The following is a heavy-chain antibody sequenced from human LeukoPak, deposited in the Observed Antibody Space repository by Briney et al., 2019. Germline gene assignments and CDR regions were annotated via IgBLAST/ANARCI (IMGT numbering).Heavy chain of an antibody. Sequence: SQTLSLTCAISGDSVSNTTTAWNWIRQSPSRGLEWLGRTYYRSKWYHEYAISVRSRIIINSDTSKNQFSLHLNSVTPDDTAVYYCARHSVLWFGEPGYFDYWGQGTLVTVSS. CDR2: TYYRSKWYH. V-gene: IGHV6-1*01. D-gene: IGHD3-10*01. J-gene: IGHJ4*02. CDR3: ARHSVLWFGEPGYFDY. CDR1: GDSVSNTTTA.